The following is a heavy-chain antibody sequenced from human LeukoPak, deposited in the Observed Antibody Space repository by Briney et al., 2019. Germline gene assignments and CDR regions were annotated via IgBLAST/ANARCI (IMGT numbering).Heavy chain of an antibody. CDR3: TSGGHYFDP. CDR2: IKSKTDGGTT. V-gene: IGHV3-15*01. CDR1: GFTSSNAW. Sequence: GGSLRLSCVASGFTSSNAWMSWVRQAPGKGLEWVGRIKSKTDGGTTDYAAPLKGRFTISRDDSKNTMYLQMNSLKIEDTAIYSCTSGGHYFDPWGQGTLVTVSS. D-gene: IGHD1-26*01. J-gene: IGHJ5*02.